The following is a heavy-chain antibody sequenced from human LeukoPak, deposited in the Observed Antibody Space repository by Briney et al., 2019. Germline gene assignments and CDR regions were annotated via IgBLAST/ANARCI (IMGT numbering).Heavy chain of an antibody. CDR1: GFTFSSYA. J-gene: IGHJ3*02. D-gene: IGHD1-26*01. V-gene: IGHV3-7*01. CDR2: IKQDGSEK. CDR3: ATDSRIVGATGASDI. Sequence: GGSLRLSCAASGFTFSSYAMSWVRQAPGKGLEWVANIKQDGSEKHYLDSVKGRFTISRDNAKNSLYLQMNSLRAEDTAVYYCATDSRIVGATGASDIWGQGTMVTVSS.